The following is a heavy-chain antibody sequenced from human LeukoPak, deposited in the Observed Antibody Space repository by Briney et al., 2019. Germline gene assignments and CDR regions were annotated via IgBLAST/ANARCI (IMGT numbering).Heavy chain of an antibody. Sequence: PSETLSLTCTVSGGSISSSYWSWIRQPAGKGLEWIGLTYTSGSTNYNPSLKSRVTMSVDTSKNQFSLKLTSVTAADTAVYYCARDGSSYYHGSGSYSSEYFQHWGQGTLVTVSS. D-gene: IGHD3-10*01. CDR2: TYTSGST. J-gene: IGHJ1*01. CDR3: ARDGSSYYHGSGSYSSEYFQH. V-gene: IGHV4-4*07. CDR1: GGSISSSY.